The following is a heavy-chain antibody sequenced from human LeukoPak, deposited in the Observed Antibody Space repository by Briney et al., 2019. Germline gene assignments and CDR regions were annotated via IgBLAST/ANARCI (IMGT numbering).Heavy chain of an antibody. Sequence: ASVKVSCKASGYTFTSYAMHWVRQAPGQRLEWMGWINAGNGNTKYSQKFQGRVTITRDTSASTAYMELSSLRSEDTAVYYCARRGYCSGGSCLPFDPWGQGTLVTVSS. CDR3: ARRGYCSGGSCLPFDP. D-gene: IGHD2-15*01. J-gene: IGHJ5*02. CDR2: INAGNGNT. CDR1: GYTFTSYA. V-gene: IGHV1-3*01.